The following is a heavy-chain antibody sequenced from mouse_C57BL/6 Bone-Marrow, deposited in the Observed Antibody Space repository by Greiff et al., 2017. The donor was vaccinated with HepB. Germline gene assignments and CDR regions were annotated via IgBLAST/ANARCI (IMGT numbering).Heavy chain of an antibody. CDR3: AIYYSNYEYYAMDY. J-gene: IGHJ4*01. Sequence: VQLQQSGPGLVQPSQSLSITCTVPGFSLTSYGVHWVRQSPGKGLEWLGVIWSGGSTDYNAAFISRLSISKDNSKSQVFFKMNSLQADDTAIYYCAIYYSNYEYYAMDYWGQGTSVTVSS. V-gene: IGHV2-2*01. D-gene: IGHD2-5*01. CDR2: IWSGGST. CDR1: GFSLTSYG.